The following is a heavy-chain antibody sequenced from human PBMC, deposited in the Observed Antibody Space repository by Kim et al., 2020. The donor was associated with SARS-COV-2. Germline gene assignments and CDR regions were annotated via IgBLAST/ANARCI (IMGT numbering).Heavy chain of an antibody. CDR1: GFTFSSYG. CDR3: ARDGADLVERITMVRGVIIPNYFDY. CDR2: IWYDGSNK. Sequence: GGSLRLSCAASGFTFSSYGMHWVRQAPGKGLEWVAVIWYDGSNKYYADSVKGRFTISRDNSKNTLYLQMNSLRAEDTAVYYCARDGADLVERITMVRGVIIPNYFDYWGQGTLVTVSS. J-gene: IGHJ4*02. V-gene: IGHV3-33*01. D-gene: IGHD3-10*01.